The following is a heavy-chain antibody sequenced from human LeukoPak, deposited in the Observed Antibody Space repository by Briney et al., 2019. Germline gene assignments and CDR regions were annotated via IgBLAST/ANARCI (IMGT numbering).Heavy chain of an antibody. D-gene: IGHD3-10*01. J-gene: IGHJ4*02. Sequence: ASVKVSCKASGYTFTSYGISWVRQAPGQGLEWMGWISAYNGNTNYAQKLQGRVTMTTDTSTSTAYMELRSLRSDDTAVYYCARVGTGLLWFGELVDYWGQGTLVTVSS. CDR2: ISAYNGNT. CDR3: ARVGTGLLWFGELVDY. CDR1: GYTFTSYG. V-gene: IGHV1-18*01.